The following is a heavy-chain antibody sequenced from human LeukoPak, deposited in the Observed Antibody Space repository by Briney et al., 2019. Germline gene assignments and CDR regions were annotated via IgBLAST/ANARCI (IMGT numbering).Heavy chain of an antibody. CDR3: ARGSQSKHLDY. Sequence: GRSLRLSCAASGFTFSSYAMHWVRQAPGKGLEWVAVISYDGSNKYYADSVKGRFTIPRDNSKNTLYLQMNSLRAEDTAVYYCARGSQSKHLDYWGQGTLVTVSS. CDR2: ISYDGSNK. J-gene: IGHJ4*02. D-gene: IGHD2-21*01. CDR1: GFTFSSYA. V-gene: IGHV3-30-3*01.